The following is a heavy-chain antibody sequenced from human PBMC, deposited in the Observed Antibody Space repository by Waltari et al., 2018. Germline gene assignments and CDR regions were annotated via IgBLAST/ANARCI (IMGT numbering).Heavy chain of an antibody. CDR1: GFTFSSYA. CDR3: ARQLGYTYALGS. Sequence: VQLVESGGGLVQPGGSLRLSCAASGFTFSSYAMSWVRQAPGKGLEWVSAISGSGGSTYYADSVKGRFTISRDNSKNTLYLQMNSLRVDDTAIYYCARQLGYTYALGSWGQGTLVTVSS. V-gene: IGHV3-23*04. CDR2: ISGSGGST. D-gene: IGHD5-18*01. J-gene: IGHJ5*02.